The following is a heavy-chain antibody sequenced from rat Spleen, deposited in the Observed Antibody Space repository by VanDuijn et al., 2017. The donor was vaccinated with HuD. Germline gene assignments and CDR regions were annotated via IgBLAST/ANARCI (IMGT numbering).Heavy chain of an antibody. CDR2: IKYDGSST. Sequence: EVQLVESGGGLVQPGRSLKLSCAASGFTFSNYGMAWVRQAPTKGLEWVATIKYDGSSTYYRDTVKGRFTISRENAKSTLYLQMDSLRSEDTATYYCARLGTEAIGNWFTYWGQGTLVTVSS. D-gene: IGHD1-11*01. V-gene: IGHV5-29*01. CDR3: ARLGTEAIGNWFTY. CDR1: GFTFSNYG. J-gene: IGHJ3*01.